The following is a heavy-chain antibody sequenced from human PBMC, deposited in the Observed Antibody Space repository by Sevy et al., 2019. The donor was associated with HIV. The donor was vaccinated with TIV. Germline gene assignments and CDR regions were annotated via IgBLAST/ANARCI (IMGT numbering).Heavy chain of an antibody. D-gene: IGHD3-16*02. Sequence: GGSLRLSCAASGFTFSSYSMNWVRQAPGKGLEWVSYISSRSSTIYYADSVKGRFTISRDNAMQSLYLEMNNLRVEDSGIYYCARRYFDVWGQGTLVTVSS. CDR3: ARRYFDV. CDR1: GFTFSSYS. V-gene: IGHV3-48*04. J-gene: IGHJ4*02. CDR2: ISSRSSTI.